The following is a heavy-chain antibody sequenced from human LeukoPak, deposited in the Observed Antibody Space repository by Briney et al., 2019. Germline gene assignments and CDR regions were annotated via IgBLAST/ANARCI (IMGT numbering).Heavy chain of an antibody. CDR2: IYHSGST. J-gene: IGHJ5*02. CDR3: ARGGILLWFGDSPHNWFDP. Sequence: SETLSLTCTVSGGSISNSNWWSWVRQPPGKGLEWIGEIYHSGSTNYNPSLKSRVTISVDTSKNQFSLKLSSVTAADTAVYYCARGGILLWFGDSPHNWFDPWGQGTLVTVSS. D-gene: IGHD3-10*01. V-gene: IGHV4-4*02. CDR1: GGSISNSNW.